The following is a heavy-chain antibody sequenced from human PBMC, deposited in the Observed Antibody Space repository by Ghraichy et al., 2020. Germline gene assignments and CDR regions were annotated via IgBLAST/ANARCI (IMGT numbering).Heavy chain of an antibody. CDR2: ITSRGRTI. Sequence: GGSLRLSCVGSGFTFSGYSMNWVRQSPGKGLEWVSYITSRGRTIFYADSVKGRFTISRDNAQKSLYLQMNSLRDEDTAVYYCARGSRVVRFYYYDGMDVWGQGTTVTVS. J-gene: IGHJ6*02. CDR1: GFTFSGYS. D-gene: IGHD4-23*01. V-gene: IGHV3-48*02. CDR3: ARGSRVVRFYYYDGMDV.